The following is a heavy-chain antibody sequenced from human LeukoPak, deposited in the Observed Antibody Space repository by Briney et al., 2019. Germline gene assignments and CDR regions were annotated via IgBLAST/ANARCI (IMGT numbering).Heavy chain of an antibody. CDR3: AKSRISIVGALDAFDI. Sequence: GGSLRLSCAASGFTFSSYAMSWVRQAPGKGLEWVSAISGSGGSTYYADSVKGRFTISRDNSKNTLYLQMNSLRAEDTAVYYCAKSRISIVGALDAFDIWGQGTMVTVSS. V-gene: IGHV3-23*01. CDR2: ISGSGGST. D-gene: IGHD1-26*01. J-gene: IGHJ3*02. CDR1: GFTFSSYA.